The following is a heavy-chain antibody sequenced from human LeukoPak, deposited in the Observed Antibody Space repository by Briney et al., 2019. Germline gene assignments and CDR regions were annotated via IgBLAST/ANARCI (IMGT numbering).Heavy chain of an antibody. CDR3: AGAIRYSFDT. CDR1: GFTVSSNY. D-gene: IGHD2-15*01. V-gene: IGHV3-66*01. Sequence: GGSLRLSCAASGFTVSSNYESWVRQGPGKGLEWVSVIYAAGITYYADSVKGRFTISRDNSKNTLYLQMSSLRAEDTAVSDCAGAIRYSFDTWGQGTPVTVSS. CDR2: IYAAGIT. J-gene: IGHJ4*03.